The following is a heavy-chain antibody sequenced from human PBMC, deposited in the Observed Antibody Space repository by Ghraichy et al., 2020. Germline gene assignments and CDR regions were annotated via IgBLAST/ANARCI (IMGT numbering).Heavy chain of an antibody. CDR3: ARLTEVVLFDY. D-gene: IGHD2-15*01. V-gene: IGHV4-39*01. CDR2: IYYSGST. CDR1: GGSISSSSYY. Sequence: SPTLSLTCTVSGGSISSSSYYWGWIRQPPGKGLEWIGSIYYSGSTYYNPSLKSRVTISVDTSKNQFSLKLSSVTAADTAVYYCARLTEVVLFDYWGQGTLVTVSS. J-gene: IGHJ4*02.